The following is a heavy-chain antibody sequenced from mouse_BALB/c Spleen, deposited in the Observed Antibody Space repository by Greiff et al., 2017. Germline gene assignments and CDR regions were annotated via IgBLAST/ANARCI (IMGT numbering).Heavy chain of an antibody. J-gene: IGHJ3*01. V-gene: IGHV14-4*02. Sequence: EVMLVESGAELVRSGASVKLSCTASGFNIKDYYMHWVKQRPEQGLEWIGWIDPENGDTEYAPKFQGKATMTADTSSNTAYLQLSSLTSEDTAVYYCNAPSFTTGFAYWGQGTLVTVSA. CDR2: IDPENGDT. CDR1: GFNIKDYY. D-gene: IGHD2-12*01. CDR3: NAPSFTTGFAY.